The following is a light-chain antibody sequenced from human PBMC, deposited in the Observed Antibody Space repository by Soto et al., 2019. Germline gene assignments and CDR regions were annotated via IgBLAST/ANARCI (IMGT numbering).Light chain of an antibody. CDR2: DTS. V-gene: IGKV3-11*01. Sequence: EILLTQSPATLSLSPGERATFSCRASQSVSSYVAWYQQKPGQAPRLLIYDTSNRAPGIPARYGGSGSGTAFTLTISSLEPEDFAVYYCQHRSDWPPLFSFGPGTKVDVK. CDR1: QSVSSY. J-gene: IGKJ3*01. CDR3: QHRSDWPPLFS.